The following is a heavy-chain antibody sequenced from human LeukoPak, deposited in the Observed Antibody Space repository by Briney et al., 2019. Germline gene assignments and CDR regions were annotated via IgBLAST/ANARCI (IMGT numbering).Heavy chain of an antibody. V-gene: IGHV4-59*08. CDR3: ARRGYSKTLDY. CDR1: GGSISSYY. D-gene: IGHD4-11*01. J-gene: IGHJ4*02. CDR2: IYYSGST. Sequence: SETLSLTCTVSGGSISSYYWSWIRQPPGKGLEWIGYIYYSGSTDYNPSLKSRVTISVDTSKNQFSLKLSSVTAADTAVYYCARRGYSKTLDYWGQGTLVTVSS.